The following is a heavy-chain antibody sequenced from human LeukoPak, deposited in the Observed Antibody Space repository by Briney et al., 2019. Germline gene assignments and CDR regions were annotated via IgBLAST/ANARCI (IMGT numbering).Heavy chain of an antibody. CDR2: IYYSGST. J-gene: IGHJ3*02. CDR1: GGSISSGDCY. CDR3: ARGVQRYDSSGYYRSDAFDI. Sequence: SETLSLTCTVSGGSISSGDCYWSWIRQPPGKGLEWIGYIYYSGSTYYNPSLKSRVTISVDTSKNQFSLKLSSVTAADTAVYYCARGVQRYDSSGYYRSDAFDIWGQGTMVTVSS. D-gene: IGHD3-22*01. V-gene: IGHV4-30-4*01.